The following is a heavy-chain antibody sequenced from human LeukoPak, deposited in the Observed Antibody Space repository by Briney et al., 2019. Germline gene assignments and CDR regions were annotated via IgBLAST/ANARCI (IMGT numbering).Heavy chain of an antibody. CDR2: INPTSGGT. J-gene: IGHJ5*02. D-gene: IGHD5-12*01. CDR3: ARGHAVATMTFDP. Sequence: ASVKVSCKASGYIFVNNYVHWVRQVPGQGPEWMGWINPTSGGTNFAPKFQGRVTLTRDMSISTAYMELNRLTSDDTAIYYCARGHAVATMTFDPWGQGTLVTVSS. CDR1: GYIFVNNY. V-gene: IGHV1-2*02.